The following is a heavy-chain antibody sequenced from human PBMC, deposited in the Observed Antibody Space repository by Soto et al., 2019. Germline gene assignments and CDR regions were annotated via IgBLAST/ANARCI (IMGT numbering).Heavy chain of an antibody. CDR2: ISSDGRNK. CDR3: ARGWRWELMSSMDV. Sequence: GSLRLSCAASEFTFSSYAMHWVRQAPGKGLECVAVISSDGRNKYYANSVKGRFTISRDNSKNTLYLQMNSLRAEDTAVYYCARGWRWELMSSMDVWGQGTTVTVSS. J-gene: IGHJ6*02. V-gene: IGHV3-64*01. CDR1: EFTFSSYA. D-gene: IGHD1-26*01.